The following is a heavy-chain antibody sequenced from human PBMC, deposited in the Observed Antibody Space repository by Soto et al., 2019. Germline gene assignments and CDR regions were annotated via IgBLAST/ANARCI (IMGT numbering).Heavy chain of an antibody. V-gene: IGHV3-33*01. CDR2: IWYDGSNK. Sequence: VGSLRLSCAASGFTLSSYGIHCVRQAPGKGLEWVAVIWYDGSNKYYADSVKGRFTISRDNSKNTLYLQMNSLRAEDTAVYYCARDWGIAARPWPPGYWGQGTLVTVS. J-gene: IGHJ4*02. CDR3: ARDWGIAARPWPPGY. D-gene: IGHD6-6*01. CDR1: GFTLSSYG.